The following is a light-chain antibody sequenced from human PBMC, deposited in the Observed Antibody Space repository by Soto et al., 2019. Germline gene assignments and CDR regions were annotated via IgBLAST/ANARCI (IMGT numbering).Light chain of an antibody. CDR1: SGDVGGYNY. CDR3: SSYTSSSGV. CDR2: DVS. Sequence: QSVLTQPASVSGSPGQSITISCTGTSGDVGGYNYVSWYQQHPGKAPKLMIYDVSNRPSGVSNRFSGSKSGNTASLTISGLQAEDEADYYCSSYTSSSGVFGGGTKLTAL. J-gene: IGLJ2*01. V-gene: IGLV2-14*01.